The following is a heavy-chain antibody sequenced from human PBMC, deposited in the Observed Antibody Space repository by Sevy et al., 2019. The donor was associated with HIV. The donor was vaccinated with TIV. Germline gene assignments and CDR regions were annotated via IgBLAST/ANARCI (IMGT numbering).Heavy chain of an antibody. CDR2: ISSSSSYT. CDR3: ASHMVQGVADYYYYYGMDV. V-gene: IGHV3-11*06. Sequence: GGSLRLSCAASGFTFSDYYMSWIRQAPGKGLEWVSYISSSSSYTNYADSVKGRFPISRDNAKNSLYLQMNSLRAEDTAVYYCASHMVQGVADYYYYYGMDVWGQGTTVTVSS. J-gene: IGHJ6*02. CDR1: GFTFSDYY. D-gene: IGHD3-10*01.